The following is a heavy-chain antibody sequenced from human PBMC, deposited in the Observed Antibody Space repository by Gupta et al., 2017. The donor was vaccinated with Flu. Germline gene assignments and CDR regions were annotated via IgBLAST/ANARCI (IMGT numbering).Heavy chain of an antibody. J-gene: IGHJ4*02. CDR3: VRDISGVGSTYYFDY. D-gene: IGHD3-3*02. Sequence: QVHLVESGGGLVKPGGSLSPSCQASGFTFSGIYMSCIRRAPGGGLEWISYISGSSSDTNYADSVKGRFTSSRDNAKSSLYLQMNSLRAEDTAVYYCVRDISGVGSTYYFDYWGRGTLVTVSS. V-gene: IGHV3-11*05. CDR2: ISGSSSDT. CDR1: GFTFSGIY.